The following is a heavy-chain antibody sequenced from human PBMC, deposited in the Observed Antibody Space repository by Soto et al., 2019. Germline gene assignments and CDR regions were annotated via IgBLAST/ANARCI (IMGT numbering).Heavy chain of an antibody. Sequence: GSLRLSCAASGFTFSSYSMNWVRQAPGKGLEWVSYISSSSSTIYYADSVKGRFTISRDNSKNTLYLQMNSLRAEDTAVYYCARDYYDSSGYYYPVNWGQGTLVTVSS. CDR1: GFTFSSYS. J-gene: IGHJ4*02. D-gene: IGHD3-22*01. CDR2: ISSSSSTI. CDR3: ARDYYDSSGYYYPVN. V-gene: IGHV3-48*01.